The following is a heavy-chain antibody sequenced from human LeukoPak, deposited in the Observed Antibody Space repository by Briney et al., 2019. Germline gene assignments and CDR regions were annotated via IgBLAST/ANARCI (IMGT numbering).Heavy chain of an antibody. V-gene: IGHV3-23*01. CDR3: AKSARITMVRGATYVDY. J-gene: IGHJ4*02. CDR2: ISGSGGST. D-gene: IGHD3-10*01. CDR1: GFTFSSYA. Sequence: GGSLRLSCAASGFTFSSYAMSWVRQAPGKGLEGVSAISGSGGSTYYADSVKGRFTISRDNSKNTLYLQMNSLRAEDTAVYYCAKSARITMVRGATYVDYWGQGTLVTVSS.